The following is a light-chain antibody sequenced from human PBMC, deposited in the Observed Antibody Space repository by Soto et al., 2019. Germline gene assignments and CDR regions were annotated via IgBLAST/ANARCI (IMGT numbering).Light chain of an antibody. CDR2: AAS. CDR3: QQSYSIPLT. CDR1: QSISNY. V-gene: IGKV1-39*01. J-gene: IGKJ4*01. Sequence: DIQMTQSPSSLSASVGDRVTITCRASQSISNYLNWYQQKPGKAPKLLIYAASTLESGVPSRFSCSRSGTDFTLTISSLQPEDFATYYCQQSYSIPLTFGGGTKVEI.